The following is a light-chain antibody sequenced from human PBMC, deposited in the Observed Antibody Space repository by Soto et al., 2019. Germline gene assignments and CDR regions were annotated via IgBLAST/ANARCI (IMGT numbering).Light chain of an antibody. V-gene: IGKV1-5*03. J-gene: IGKJ1*01. CDR2: EAS. CDR3: QQYNSYSPT. CDR1: PTISSW. Sequence: DFQMTQSPSTLSASVGDRVTITCRASPTISSWLAWYQQKPGKAPKLLIYEASSLESGVPSRFSGSGSGTEFTLTISRLQPDDVATYFCQQYNSYSPTFGQWTKVEI.